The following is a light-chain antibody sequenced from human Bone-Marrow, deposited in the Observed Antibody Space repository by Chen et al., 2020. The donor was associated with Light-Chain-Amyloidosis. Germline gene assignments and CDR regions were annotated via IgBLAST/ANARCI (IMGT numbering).Light chain of an antibody. Sequence: SYELTQPPSVSVSPGQTARITCSGDDLPTEYAYWYQQKPGQAPVLVVHRGTQRPSGISERLSGSSSWTTATLTISGVQAEDEADYRCQSADSSGTYEVIFGGGTQLTVL. V-gene: IGLV3-25*03. CDR3: QSADSSGTYEVI. CDR2: RGT. CDR1: DLPTEY. J-gene: IGLJ2*01.